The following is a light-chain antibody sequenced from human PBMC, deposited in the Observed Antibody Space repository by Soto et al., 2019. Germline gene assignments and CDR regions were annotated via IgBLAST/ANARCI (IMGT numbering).Light chain of an antibody. CDR1: QSISSW. V-gene: IGKV1-5*03. J-gene: IGKJ1*01. CDR2: TAS. CDR3: QQYNSQST. Sequence: DIQITQSPSTLSSSVSGIVTITCRASQSISSWLAWYQQKPGKAPKLLIYTASNLESGVPSRFRGSGSGTEFTLTITSLQTDDFATYYCQQYNSQSTFGQGTKVDIK.